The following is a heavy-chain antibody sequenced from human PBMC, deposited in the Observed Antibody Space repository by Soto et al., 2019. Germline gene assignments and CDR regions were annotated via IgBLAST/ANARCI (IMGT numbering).Heavy chain of an antibody. Sequence: QVQLVQSGAEVKKPGSSVKVSCKTSGGTFRTSAISWVRQAPGQGLEWMGGIMPVFSTPDYAQKFQGRVTITADEYTGTAYKEVSSLRSEDTAVYYCARDKDRQQLGGNYYYIMDVWGQGTTVTVSS. CDR2: IMPVFSTP. J-gene: IGHJ6*01. CDR1: GGTFRTSA. D-gene: IGHD3-3*02. V-gene: IGHV1-69*12. CDR3: ARDKDRQQLGGNYYYIMDV.